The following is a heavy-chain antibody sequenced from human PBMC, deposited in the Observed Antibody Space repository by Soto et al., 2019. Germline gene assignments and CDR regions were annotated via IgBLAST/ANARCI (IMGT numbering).Heavy chain of an antibody. CDR1: GFTFSSYA. J-gene: IGHJ4*02. D-gene: IGHD3-10*01. CDR2: ISSSSSYI. V-gene: IGHV3-21*01. CDR3: ARVGTMVRGAPRGFDY. Sequence: EVQLLESGGGLVQPGGSLRLSCAASGFTFSSYAMSWVRQAPGKGLEWVSAISSSSSYIYYADSVKGRFTISRDNAKNSLYLQMNSLRAEDTAVYYCARVGTMVRGAPRGFDYWGQGTLVTVFS.